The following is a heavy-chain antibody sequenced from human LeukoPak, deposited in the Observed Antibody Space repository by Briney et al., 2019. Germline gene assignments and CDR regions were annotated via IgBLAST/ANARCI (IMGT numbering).Heavy chain of an antibody. D-gene: IGHD3-22*01. V-gene: IGHV3-30-3*01. CDR3: ARDPSYDSSGYYGFDY. J-gene: IGHJ4*02. Sequence: PGRSLRLSCAASGFTFSSYAMHWVRQAPGKGLEWVAVISYDGSNKYYADPVKGRFTISRDNSKNTLYLRMNSLRAEDTAVYYCARDPSYDSSGYYGFDYWGQGTLVTVSS. CDR1: GFTFSSYA. CDR2: ISYDGSNK.